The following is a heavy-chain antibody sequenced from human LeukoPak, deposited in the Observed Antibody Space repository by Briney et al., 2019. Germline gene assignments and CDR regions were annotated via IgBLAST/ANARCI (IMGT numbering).Heavy chain of an antibody. J-gene: IGHJ4*02. V-gene: IGHV3-21*06. CDR3: ARFVYRIFGVVRSLHKPPSNGYYFDY. CDR1: GFTFSTYN. Sequence: PGGSLRLSCAASGFTFSTYNMNWVRQAPGKGLEWVSSITSSNSYIYYADSVKGRFTISRDNAKNSLYLQMNSLRAEDTAVYYCARFVYRIFGVVRSLHKPPSNGYYFDYWGQGTLVTVSS. CDR2: ITSSNSYI. D-gene: IGHD3-3*02.